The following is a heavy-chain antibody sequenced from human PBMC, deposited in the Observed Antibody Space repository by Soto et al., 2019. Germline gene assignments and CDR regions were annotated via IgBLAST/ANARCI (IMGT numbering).Heavy chain of an antibody. CDR3: AKDDREAVAGAVHFYGMDV. D-gene: IGHD6-19*01. J-gene: IGHJ6*02. Sequence: QVQLVESGGDVVQPGESLRLSCAASGFTFRWFAMLWVRQAPGKGLEWVAAVSYEGTTTTYSDDVKGRFTISRDNSRNTVYLQLDNLRREDTAMYYCAKDDREAVAGAVHFYGMDVWGQGTSVTVSS. V-gene: IGHV3-30*18. CDR1: GFTFRWFA. CDR2: VSYEGTTT.